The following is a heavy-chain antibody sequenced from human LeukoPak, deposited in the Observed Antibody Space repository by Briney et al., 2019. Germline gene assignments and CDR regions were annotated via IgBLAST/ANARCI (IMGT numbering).Heavy chain of an antibody. V-gene: IGHV4-4*02. CDR3: AKVINSLSVWFDP. J-gene: IGHJ5*02. CDR2: VYHGGST. CDR1: GGSITSTNW. D-gene: IGHD2/OR15-2a*01. Sequence: SETLSLTCAVSGGSITSTNWWTWVRLSPGKGLEWIGDVYHGGSTNYNPSLKSRVTISVDKSKNQFSLKLRSVTAADTAVYYCAKVINSLSVWFDPWGQGTLVTVSS.